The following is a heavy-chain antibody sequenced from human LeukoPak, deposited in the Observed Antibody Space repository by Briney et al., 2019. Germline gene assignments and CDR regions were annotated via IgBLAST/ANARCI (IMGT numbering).Heavy chain of an antibody. J-gene: IGHJ3*02. CDR2: IRGGGGHT. D-gene: IGHD3-10*02. CDR1: GFTFNNYA. Sequence: GGSLRLSCAASGFTFNNYAMNWVRQAPGKGLEWLSYIRGGGGHTRYSDSVKGRFTISRDNSKNMLYPQMNSLRAEDTAIYYCAKCSASYYNDAFDIWGRGTMVTVSS. CDR3: AKCSASYYNDAFDI. V-gene: IGHV3-23*01.